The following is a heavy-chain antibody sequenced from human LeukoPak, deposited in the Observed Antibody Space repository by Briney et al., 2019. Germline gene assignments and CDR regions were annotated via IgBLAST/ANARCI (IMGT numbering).Heavy chain of an antibody. CDR2: INHSGST. V-gene: IGHV4-34*01. CDR1: GGSFSGYY. CDR3: ARVVVAAAAGAFDI. D-gene: IGHD6-13*01. Sequence: SETLSLTCAVYGGSFSGYYWSWIRQPPGEGLEWIGEINHSGSTNYNPSLKSRVTISVDTSKNQFSLKLSSVTAADTAVYYCARVVVAAAAGAFDIWGQGTMVTVSS. J-gene: IGHJ3*02.